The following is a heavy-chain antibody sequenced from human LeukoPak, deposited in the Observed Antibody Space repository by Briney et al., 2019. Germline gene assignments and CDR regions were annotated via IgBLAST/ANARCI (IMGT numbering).Heavy chain of an antibody. CDR3: ARNRGLLPDY. J-gene: IGHJ4*02. V-gene: IGHV7-4-1*02. D-gene: IGHD2-2*01. Sequence: ASVKVSCKASGYTFTNYPINWVRQAPGQGLEWMGWINTNTGNPAYAQGSTGRFVFSLDTSVSTAYLQISSLKAEDTAVYYCARNRGLLPDYWGQGTLVTVSS. CDR2: INTNTGNP. CDR1: GYTFTNYP.